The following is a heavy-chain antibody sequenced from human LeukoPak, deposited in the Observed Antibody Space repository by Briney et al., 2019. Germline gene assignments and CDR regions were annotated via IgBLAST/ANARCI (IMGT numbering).Heavy chain of an antibody. CDR3: ATQWELPSGFDY. V-gene: IGHV4-31*03. Sequence: SETLALTCTVAGGSISSGGYYWSWIRQHPGKGLEWIGYIYYSGSTYYNPSLKSRVTISVDTSKNQFSLKLSSVTAADTAVYYCATQWELPSGFDYWGQGTLVTVSS. CDR1: GGSISSGGYY. J-gene: IGHJ4*02. D-gene: IGHD1-26*01. CDR2: IYYSGST.